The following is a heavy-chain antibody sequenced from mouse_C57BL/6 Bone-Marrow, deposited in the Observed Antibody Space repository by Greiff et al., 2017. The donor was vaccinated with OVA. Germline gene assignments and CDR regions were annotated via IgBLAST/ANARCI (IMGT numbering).Heavy chain of an antibody. CDR1: GFTFSSYA. Sequence: EVQLVESGGGLVKPGGSLKLSCAASGFTFSSYAMSWVRQTPEKRLEWVATISDGGSYSSYPDNAKGRFTISRDNAKNNLYLQMSHLKSEDAAMYYCARDLIPMDYWGQGTSVTVSS. V-gene: IGHV5-4*01. CDR2: ISDGGSYS. J-gene: IGHJ4*01. CDR3: ARDLIPMDY.